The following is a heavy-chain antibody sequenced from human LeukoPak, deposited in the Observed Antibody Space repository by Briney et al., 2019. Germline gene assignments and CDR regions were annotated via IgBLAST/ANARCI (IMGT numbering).Heavy chain of an antibody. V-gene: IGHV3-7*01. D-gene: IGHD5-24*01. J-gene: IGHJ4*02. CDR2: IKQDGSEQ. Sequence: GGSLRLSCAASGFTFRTYWMSWVRQAPGKGLEWVANIKQDGSEQYYVDSVKGRFTISRDNAKNSLYLQMNSLRAEDTAVYYCARDEGWNFDYWGQGTLVTVSS. CDR3: ARDEGWNFDY. CDR1: GFTFRTYW.